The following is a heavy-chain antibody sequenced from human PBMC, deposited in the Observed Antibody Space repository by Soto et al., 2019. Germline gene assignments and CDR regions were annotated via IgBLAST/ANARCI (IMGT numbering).Heavy chain of an antibody. D-gene: IGHD6-19*01. CDR3: ARSPQYSSGWNGGFDY. CDR2: IFYGGHT. CDR1: GDFLTTYY. J-gene: IGHJ4*02. V-gene: IGHV4-59*01. Sequence: SETLSLTCDVSGDFLTTYYWNWIRQSPGKGLEWIGYIFYGGHTNYNPSLRGRATISVDTSKNQFSLKLSSVTAADTAVYYCARSPQYSSGWNGGFDYWGQGALVTVSS.